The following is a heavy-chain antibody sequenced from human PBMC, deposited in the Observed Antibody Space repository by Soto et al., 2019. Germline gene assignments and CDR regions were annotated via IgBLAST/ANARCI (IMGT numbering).Heavy chain of an antibody. CDR2: IGTGGDT. J-gene: IGHJ4*02. V-gene: IGHV3-23*01. CDR3: AKNYYFDN. CDR1: GFTFTNYA. Sequence: EVQLLESGGGLVQPGGSLRLSCAASGFTFTNYAMNWGRQAPGKGLEWVSSIGTGGDTNYADSVKGRFTISRDNSRNTRYLQMNSLRAEDTALYYCAKNYYFDNWGQGTLVTVSS.